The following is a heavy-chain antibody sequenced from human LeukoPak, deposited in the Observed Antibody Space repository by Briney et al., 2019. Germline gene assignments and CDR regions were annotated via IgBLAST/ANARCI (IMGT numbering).Heavy chain of an antibody. Sequence: KPSETLSLTCAVYGGSFSGYYWSWIRQPPGKGLEWIGEINHSGSTNHNPSLKSRVTISVDTSKNQFSLKLSSVTAADTAVYYCARDPKDYYDSSGYWRAYYFDYWGQGTLVTVSS. CDR1: GGSFSGYY. CDR2: INHSGST. CDR3: ARDPKDYYDSSGYWRAYYFDY. D-gene: IGHD3-22*01. J-gene: IGHJ4*02. V-gene: IGHV4-34*01.